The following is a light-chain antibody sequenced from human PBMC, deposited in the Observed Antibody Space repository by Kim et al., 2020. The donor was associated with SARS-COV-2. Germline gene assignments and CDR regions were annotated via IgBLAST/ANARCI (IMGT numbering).Light chain of an antibody. CDR1: RGHSSYA. CDR2: VNSDGSH. J-gene: IGLJ3*02. Sequence: ASVKLTCTLNRGHSSYAIAWHQQQPEKGPRYLMKVNSDGSHSKGDGIPDRFSGSSSGAERYLTISSLQSEDEADYYCQTWGTGIRVFGGGTQLTVL. CDR3: QTWGTGIRV. V-gene: IGLV4-69*01.